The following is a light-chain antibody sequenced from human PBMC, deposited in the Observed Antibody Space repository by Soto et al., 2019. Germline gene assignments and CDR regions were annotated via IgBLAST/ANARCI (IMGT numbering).Light chain of an antibody. CDR2: ATS. J-gene: IGKJ5*01. Sequence: IVLTQSPGTLSVSPGERATLSCRASQTVSTDYFAWYQHKRGQAPRLLIYATSTRATGIPDRFSGSGSGTDFTLTISRLEPEDFAVYYCQQYGKLPLAFGQGTRLDIK. CDR3: QQYGKLPLA. V-gene: IGKV3-20*01. CDR1: QTVSTDY.